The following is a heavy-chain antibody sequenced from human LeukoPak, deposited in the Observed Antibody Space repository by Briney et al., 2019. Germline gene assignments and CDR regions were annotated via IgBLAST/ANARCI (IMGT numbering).Heavy chain of an antibody. CDR3: ARDSSRGYDFWSGYYYRWFDP. J-gene: IGHJ5*02. CDR2: IYYSGST. Sequence: SETLSLTCTVSGGSVSSGSYYWSWIRQLPGRGLEWIGYIYYSGSTNYNPSLKSRVTISVDTSKNQFSLKLSSVTAADTAVYYCARDSSRGYDFWSGYYYRWFDPWGQGTLVTVSS. CDR1: GGSVSSGSYY. D-gene: IGHD3-3*01. V-gene: IGHV4-61*01.